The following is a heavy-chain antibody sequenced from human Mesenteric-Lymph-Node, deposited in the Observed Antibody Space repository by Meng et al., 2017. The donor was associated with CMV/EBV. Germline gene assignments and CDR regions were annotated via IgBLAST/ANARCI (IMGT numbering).Heavy chain of an antibody. CDR2: VYYSGST. Sequence: GSLRLSCTVSGGSISSSSYYWGWIRQPPGKGLEWIGTVYYSGSTYYNPSLKSRVTISIDTSKNQFSLNLTSVTAADTAMYYCARTSEYTAPFDYWGQGTLVTVSS. CDR1: GGSISSSSYY. D-gene: IGHD5-12*01. CDR3: ARTSEYTAPFDY. J-gene: IGHJ4*02. V-gene: IGHV4-39*07.